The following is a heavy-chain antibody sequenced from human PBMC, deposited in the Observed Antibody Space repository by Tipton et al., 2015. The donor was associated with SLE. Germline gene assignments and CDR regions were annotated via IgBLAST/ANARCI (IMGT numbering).Heavy chain of an antibody. Sequence: LRLSCAVSGASLFGYYWSWIRQPPGKGLEWIGYTYHSGSTDYNPSLKRRVTISVDTSMNQFSLKMTPVTVADTAVYYCARQGGRGSYYDFGGQGILLIVSS. CDR1: GASLFGYY. V-gene: IGHV4-59*08. J-gene: IGHJ4*02. CDR2: TYHSGST. D-gene: IGHD1-26*01. CDR3: ARQGGRGSYYDF.